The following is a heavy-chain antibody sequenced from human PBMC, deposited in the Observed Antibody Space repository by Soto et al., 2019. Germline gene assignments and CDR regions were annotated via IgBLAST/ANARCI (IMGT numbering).Heavy chain of an antibody. Sequence: PATMSLTCAVYGSSFSCYYWRWIRNPPGKGLEWIGEINHSGSTNYNPSLKSRVTVSVDTSKNQFSLKLSSVTAADTAVYYCAREIMVRGVPRFDPWGQGNLVSVSA. CDR1: GSSFSCYY. J-gene: IGHJ5*02. CDR3: AREIMVRGVPRFDP. V-gene: IGHV4-34*01. CDR2: INHSGST. D-gene: IGHD3-10*01.